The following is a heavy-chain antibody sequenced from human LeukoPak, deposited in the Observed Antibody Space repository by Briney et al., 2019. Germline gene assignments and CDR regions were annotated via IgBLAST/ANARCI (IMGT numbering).Heavy chain of an antibody. D-gene: IGHD3-22*01. CDR2: IYYSGST. Sequence: PSETLSLTCTVSGGSLSSYYWSWIRQPPGKGLEWIGYIYYSGSTNYNPSLKSRVTISVDTSKNQFSLKLSSVTAADTAVYYCARYYYDSSGYYFYYFDSWGQGTLVTVSS. CDR1: GGSLSSYY. CDR3: ARYYYDSSGYYFYYFDS. V-gene: IGHV4-59*01. J-gene: IGHJ4*02.